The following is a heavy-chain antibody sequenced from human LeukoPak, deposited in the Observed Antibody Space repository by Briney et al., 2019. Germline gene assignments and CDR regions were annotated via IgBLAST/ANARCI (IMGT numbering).Heavy chain of an antibody. CDR2: ISPGSDYT. J-gene: IGHJ4*02. CDR1: GFTFSGYF. D-gene: IGHD5-12*01. CDR3: ARSGYSGYDPDY. Sequence: NPGGSLRLSCAASGFTFSGYFMNWIRQAPGKGLEWVSYISPGSDYTNYADSVKGRFTISRDNAKNSLYLQMNSLRAEDTAVYFCARSGYSGYDPDYWGQETLVPVSS. V-gene: IGHV3-11*06.